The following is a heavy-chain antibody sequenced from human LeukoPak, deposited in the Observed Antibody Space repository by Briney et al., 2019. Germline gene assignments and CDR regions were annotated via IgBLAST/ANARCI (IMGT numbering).Heavy chain of an antibody. CDR2: INSDGSST. CDR1: GFILSSYR. V-gene: IGHV3-74*01. CDR3: ARGSIDY. J-gene: IGHJ4*02. Sequence: GGSLRLSCAASGFILSSYRMLWPRHATGKGLVWVSRINSDGSSTSYADSVKCRFTITIDNAKNTLYLQVNGLRAEDTAVYYWARGSIDYWGQGTLVTVSS.